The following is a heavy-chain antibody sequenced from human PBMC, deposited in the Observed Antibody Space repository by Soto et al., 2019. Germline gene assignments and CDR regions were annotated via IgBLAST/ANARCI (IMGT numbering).Heavy chain of an antibody. CDR3: ATGYSSGWYLAGVDV. CDR2: IYWDDDK. D-gene: IGHD6-19*01. Sequence: QITLKESGPTLVKPTQTLTLTCTFSGFSLSTSGVGVGWIRQPPGKALEWLALIYWDDDKRYSPSLKSRLTITKDTSKNQVVLTMTNMDPVDTATYYCATGYSSGWYLAGVDVWDQGTTVTVSS. V-gene: IGHV2-5*02. CDR1: GFSLSTSGVG. J-gene: IGHJ6*02.